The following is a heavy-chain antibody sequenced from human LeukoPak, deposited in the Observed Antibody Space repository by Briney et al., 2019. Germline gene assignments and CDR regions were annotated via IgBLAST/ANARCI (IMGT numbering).Heavy chain of an antibody. V-gene: IGHV1-46*01. D-gene: IGHD6-6*01. Sequence: GASVKLSCKASGFKFTNFYFHWVRQVPGQGLEWMGIINPSGGTTTYAQKFQGNITMTRDTSTSTVYMEMTSLTSEDTAVYYCARSEYSKSIWFDPWGQGTLVTVSS. CDR3: ARSEYSKSIWFDP. CDR1: GFKFTNFY. J-gene: IGHJ5*02. CDR2: INPSGGTT.